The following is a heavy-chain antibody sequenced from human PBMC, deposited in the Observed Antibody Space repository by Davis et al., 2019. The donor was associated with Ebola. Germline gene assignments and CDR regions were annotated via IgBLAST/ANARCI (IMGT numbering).Heavy chain of an antibody. CDR3: AKGGYSSGWNFDY. D-gene: IGHD6-19*01. CDR2: ISYDGSNK. V-gene: IGHV3-30*18. J-gene: IGHJ4*02. CDR1: GFTFSSYG. Sequence: GESLKISCAASGFTFSSYGMHWVRQAPGKGLEWVAVISYDGSNKYYADSVKGRFTISRDNSKNTLYLQMNSLRAEDTAVYYCAKGGYSSGWNFDYWGQGTLVTVSS.